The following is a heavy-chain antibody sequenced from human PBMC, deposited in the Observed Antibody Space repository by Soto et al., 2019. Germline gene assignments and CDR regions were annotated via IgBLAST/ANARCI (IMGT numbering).Heavy chain of an antibody. CDR1: GYTFTSYY. Sequence: ASVKVSCKASGYTFTSYYMHWVRQAPGQGLEWMGIINPSGGSTSYAQKFQGRVTMTRDTSTSTVYMELSSLRSEDTALYYCARPLYYYGSGSYAFDIWGQGTMVTVSS. D-gene: IGHD3-10*01. V-gene: IGHV1-46*03. CDR2: INPSGGST. CDR3: ARPLYYYGSGSYAFDI. J-gene: IGHJ3*02.